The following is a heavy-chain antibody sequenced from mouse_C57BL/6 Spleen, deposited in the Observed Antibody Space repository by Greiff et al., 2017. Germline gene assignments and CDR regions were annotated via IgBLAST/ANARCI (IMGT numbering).Heavy chain of an antibody. J-gene: IGHJ2*01. CDR3: ARDWDGGIDY. D-gene: IGHD4-1*01. Sequence: EVKLMESEGGLVQPGSSMKLSCTASGFTFSDYYMAWVRQVPAKGLEWVANINYDGSSTYYLDSLKSRFIISRDNAKNILYLQMSSLESEDTATYYCARDWDGGIDYWGQGTTLTVSS. V-gene: IGHV5-16*01. CDR2: INYDGSST. CDR1: GFTFSDYY.